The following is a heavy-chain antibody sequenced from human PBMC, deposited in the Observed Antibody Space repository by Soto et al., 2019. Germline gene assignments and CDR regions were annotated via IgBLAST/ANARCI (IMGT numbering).Heavy chain of an antibody. Sequence: PGESLKISCKGSGYSFTSYWIGWVRQMPGKGLEWMGIIYPGDSDTRYSPSFQGQVTISADKSISTAYLQWSSLKASDTAMYYCARADYYDSSGYCSGPSAFDIWGQGTMVTGSS. CDR2: IYPGDSDT. CDR3: ARADYYDSSGYCSGPSAFDI. CDR1: GYSFTSYW. D-gene: IGHD3-22*01. V-gene: IGHV5-51*01. J-gene: IGHJ3*02.